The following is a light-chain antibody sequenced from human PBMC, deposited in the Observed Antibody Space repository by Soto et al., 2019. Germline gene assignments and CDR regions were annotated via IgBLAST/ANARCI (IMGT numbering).Light chain of an antibody. CDR1: SSDVGSYNL. CDR3: CSDAGSSG. Sequence: QSALTQPASVSGSPGQSITISCTGTSSDVGSYNLVSWYQQHPGKAPKLMIYEGSKRPSGVSNGFSGSKSGNTASLTISGLQAEDEADYYCCSDAGSSGFGGGTKLTVL. J-gene: IGLJ3*02. CDR2: EGS. V-gene: IGLV2-23*01.